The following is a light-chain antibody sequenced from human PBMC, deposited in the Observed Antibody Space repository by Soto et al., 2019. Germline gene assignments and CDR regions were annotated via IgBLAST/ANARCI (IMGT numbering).Light chain of an antibody. V-gene: IGLV2-23*01. CDR1: SSNVGSYKF. Sequence: QSVLTQPASVSGSPGQSITISCTGTSSNVGSYKFVSWYQQHPGKAPKLMIYEGIKRPSGISNRFSGSKSGNTASLTISGLQPEDEADYYCYSYAGGSTYVFGTGTKLTVL. CDR2: EGI. CDR3: YSYAGGSTYV. J-gene: IGLJ1*01.